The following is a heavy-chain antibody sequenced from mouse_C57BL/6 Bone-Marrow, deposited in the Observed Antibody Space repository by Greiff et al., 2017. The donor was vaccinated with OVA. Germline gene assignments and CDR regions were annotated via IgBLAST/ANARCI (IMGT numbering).Heavy chain of an antibody. J-gene: IGHJ3*01. D-gene: IGHD3-2*02. CDR1: GYTFTSYW. Sequence: QVQLQQPGAELVKPGASVKLSCKASGYTFTSYWMHWVKQRPGQGLEWIGMIHPNSGSTNYNEKFKSKATLTVDKSSSTAYMQLSSLTSEDSAVYYCARPLRQFRLPFAYWGQGTLVTVSA. V-gene: IGHV1-64*01. CDR2: IHPNSGST. CDR3: ARPLRQFRLPFAY.